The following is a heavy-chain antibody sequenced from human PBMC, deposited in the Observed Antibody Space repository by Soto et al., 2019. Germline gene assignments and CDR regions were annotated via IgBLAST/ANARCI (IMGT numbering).Heavy chain of an antibody. CDR3: AHAYGGRSLY. V-gene: IGHV2-5*02. CDR2: IYWDDSK. D-gene: IGHD1-26*01. Sequence: QITLKESGPTLVKPTQTLTLTCTFSGFSLTTDRVGVGWIRQPPGEALEWLAVIYWDDSKASRPCLESRLTITKDTSKNQVALTMTNMDSLDTATYYCAHAYGGRSLYWGQGTLVTVSS. J-gene: IGHJ4*02. CDR1: GFSLTTDRVG.